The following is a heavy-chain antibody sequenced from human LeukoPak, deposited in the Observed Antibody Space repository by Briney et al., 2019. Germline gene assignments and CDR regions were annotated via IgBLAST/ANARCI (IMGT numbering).Heavy chain of an antibody. CDR2: IYHSGST. V-gene: IGHV4-38-2*02. CDR1: GYSISSGYY. D-gene: IGHD3-10*01. CDR3: ARSITLVRGVIIGYYYMDV. J-gene: IGHJ6*03. Sequence: SETLSLTCTVSGYSISSGYYWGWIRQPPGKGLEWIGTIYHSGSTYYNPSLKSRVTISLDTSMNKFSLTLISVTAADTAVYYCARSITLVRGVIIGYYYMDVWGKGTTVTVSS.